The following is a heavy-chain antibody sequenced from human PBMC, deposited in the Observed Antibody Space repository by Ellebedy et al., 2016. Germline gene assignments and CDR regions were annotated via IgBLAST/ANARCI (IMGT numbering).Heavy chain of an antibody. J-gene: IGHJ3*02. CDR3: AREGPGLLSGAFDI. CDR2: ISSSSSYI. D-gene: IGHD2-21*01. CDR1: GFTFSSYS. Sequence: GESLKISXAASGFTFSSYSMNWVRQAPGKGLEWVSSISSSSSYIYYADSVKGRFTISRDNAKNSLYLQMNSLRAEDTAVYYCAREGPGLLSGAFDIWGQGTMVTVSS. V-gene: IGHV3-21*01.